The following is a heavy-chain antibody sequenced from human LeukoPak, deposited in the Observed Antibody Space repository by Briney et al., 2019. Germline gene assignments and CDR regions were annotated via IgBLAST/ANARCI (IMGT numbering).Heavy chain of an antibody. V-gene: IGHV4-39*02. CDR3: ARLGGYSYGYSGAFDI. J-gene: IGHJ3*02. CDR2: IYYSGST. D-gene: IGHD5-18*01. CDR1: GGSISSSSYY. Sequence: PSETLSLNCTVSGGSISSSSYYWGWIRQPPGKGLEWIGNIYYSGSTYYNPSLKSRVSISVDTSKKHFSLRLSSVTAADTAVYYCARLGGYSYGYSGAFDIWGQGTMVTVSS.